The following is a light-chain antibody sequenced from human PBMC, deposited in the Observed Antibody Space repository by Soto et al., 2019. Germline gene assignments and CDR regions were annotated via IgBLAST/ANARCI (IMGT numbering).Light chain of an antibody. CDR2: EVN. J-gene: IGLJ2*01. V-gene: IGLV2-8*01. Sequence: QSALTQPPSASGSPGQSVTISCTGTSSDVGGYNYVSWYRQHPGKAPKLMIYEVNKRPSGVPDRLSGSKSGNTASLTVSGLQAEDEADYYCTSYAGTNSFVVFGGGTQLTVL. CDR1: SSDVGGYNY. CDR3: TSYAGTNSFVV.